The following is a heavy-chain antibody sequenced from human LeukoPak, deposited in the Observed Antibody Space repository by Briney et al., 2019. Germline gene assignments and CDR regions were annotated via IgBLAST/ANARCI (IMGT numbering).Heavy chain of an antibody. CDR1: GGSFSGYY. CDR3: ARGSSGWYTIRYYFDY. D-gene: IGHD6-19*01. J-gene: IGHJ4*02. Sequence: SETLSLTCAVYGGSFSGYYLSWIRHPPGKGLEWIGEINHSGSTNYNPSLKSRVTISVDTSKNQFSLKLSSVTDADTAVYYCARGSSGWYTIRYYFDYWGQGTLVTVSS. CDR2: INHSGST. V-gene: IGHV4-34*01.